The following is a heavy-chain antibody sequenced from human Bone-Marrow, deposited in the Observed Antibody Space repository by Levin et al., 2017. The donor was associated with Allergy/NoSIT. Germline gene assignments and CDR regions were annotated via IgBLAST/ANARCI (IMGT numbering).Heavy chain of an antibody. J-gene: IGHJ5*02. CDR1: GGTFSSYA. D-gene: IGHD1-26*01. V-gene: IGHV1-69*06. CDR3: ARDAGWEDLTWFAP. CDR2: IIPIFNTV. Sequence: KISCKASGGTFSSYAISWVRQAPGQGLEWMGGIIPIFNTVHYAHKFQGRVIITADKSTSTAYMELNSLRSEDTAVYYCARDAGWEDLTWFAPWGQGALVTVVS.